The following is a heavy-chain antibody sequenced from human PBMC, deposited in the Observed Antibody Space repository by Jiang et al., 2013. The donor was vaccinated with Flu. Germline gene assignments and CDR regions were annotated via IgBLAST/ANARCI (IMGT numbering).Heavy chain of an antibody. V-gene: IGHV4-34*01. CDR2: IDHSGNT. J-gene: IGHJ4*02. CDR3: ARGTLRGNFWSGYFYFDS. CDR1: GGSFIGYY. D-gene: IGHD3-3*01. Sequence: LLKPSETLSLTCAVSGGSFIGYYWNWIRQAPGKGPEWIGAIDHSGNTHYNPSLKRRVTISQYTSRIQFSLKLSSVTVADTAVYYCARGTLRGNFWSGYFYFDSWGQGALVTVSS.